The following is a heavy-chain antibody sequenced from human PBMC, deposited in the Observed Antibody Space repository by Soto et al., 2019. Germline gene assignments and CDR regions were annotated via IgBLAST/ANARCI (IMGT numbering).Heavy chain of an antibody. D-gene: IGHD2-21*02. CDR2: ISYDGSNK. CDR3: VKGVRSFCGGDCYYFDY. J-gene: IGHJ4*02. V-gene: IGHV3-30*04. Sequence: PGGSLRLSCAASGFTFSSYAMYWVRQAPGKGLEWVAVISYDGSNKQYADSVKGRFTISRDNSKNTLDLQMNSLRAEDTAVYYCVKGVRSFCGGDCYYFDYWGQGALVTVSS. CDR1: GFTFSSYA.